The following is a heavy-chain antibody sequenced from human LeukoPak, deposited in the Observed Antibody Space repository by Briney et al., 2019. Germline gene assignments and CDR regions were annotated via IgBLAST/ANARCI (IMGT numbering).Heavy chain of an antibody. CDR1: GGSFSGYY. J-gene: IGHJ4*02. V-gene: IGHV4-34*01. CDR3: ARRAGLTLFGVLTQYSFDY. D-gene: IGHD3-3*01. Sequence: SETLSLTCAVFGGSFSGYYWSWIRQPPGKGLEWIGEINHGGSTNYNPSLKSRVTISVDTSKNQFSLKLSSVTAADTAVYYCARRAGLTLFGVLTQYSFDYWGQGTLVTVSS. CDR2: INHGGST.